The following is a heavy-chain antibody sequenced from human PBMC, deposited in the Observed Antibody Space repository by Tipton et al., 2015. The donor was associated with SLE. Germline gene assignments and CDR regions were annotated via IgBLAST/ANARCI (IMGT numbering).Heavy chain of an antibody. Sequence: RSLRLSCRASGFNFGDYALSWVRQAPGKGLEWVGFIRSKTYPETTEYAASVKGRFTISRDDSKGIAYLQMNSLRTEDTAVYYCTRDLRGHALGSFNYWGQGTLVTVSS. D-gene: IGHD3-10*01. CDR1: GFNFGDYA. CDR2: IRSKTYPETT. J-gene: IGHJ4*02. CDR3: TRDLRGHALGSFNY. V-gene: IGHV3-49*04.